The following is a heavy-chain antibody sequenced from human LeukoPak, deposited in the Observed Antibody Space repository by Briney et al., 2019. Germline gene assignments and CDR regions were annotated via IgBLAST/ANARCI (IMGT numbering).Heavy chain of an antibody. Sequence: ASVKVSCKASGYTFTGYYMHWVRQAPGQGLEWMGCIKPNSGGTNYAQKFQGRVTMTRDTSISTAYMELSRLRSDDTAVYYCASSTSDMITFGGVIVPYYWGQGTLVTVSS. D-gene: IGHD3-16*02. CDR1: GYTFTGYY. CDR3: ASSTSDMITFGGVIVPYY. V-gene: IGHV1-2*02. J-gene: IGHJ4*02. CDR2: IKPNSGGT.